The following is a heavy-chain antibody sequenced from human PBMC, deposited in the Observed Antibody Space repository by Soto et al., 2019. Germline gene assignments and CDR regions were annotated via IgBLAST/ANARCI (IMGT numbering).Heavy chain of an antibody. CDR3: STLDYDDSHGYLPGFDY. Sequence: EGQLVESGGGLVKPGGSLRLSCAVSGFTLTHAWMNWVRQAPGKGLEWVGRIKSETDGGTTDYAAPVQGRFTMSRDDSKHTTYLHMNSLKTEDTAVYYGSTLDYDDSHGYLPGFDYWGQGTLVTVSS. CDR2: IKSETDGGTT. CDR1: GFTLTHAW. V-gene: IGHV3-15*07. J-gene: IGHJ4*02. D-gene: IGHD3-22*01.